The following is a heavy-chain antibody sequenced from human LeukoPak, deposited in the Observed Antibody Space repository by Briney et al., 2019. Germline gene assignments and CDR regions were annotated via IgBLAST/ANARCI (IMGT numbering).Heavy chain of an antibody. D-gene: IGHD2-15*01. CDR1: GLTLSSYW. CDR3: TRSLYV. J-gene: IGHJ6*04. CDR2: IKEDGSEK. Sequence: GGSLRLSCAASGLTLSSYWMSWVRQPPGKGLEWVANIKEDGSEKYYVDSVKGRFTISRDNAKNSLSLQMNSLRAEDTAVYYCTRSLYVWGKGTTVTVSS. V-gene: IGHV3-7*01.